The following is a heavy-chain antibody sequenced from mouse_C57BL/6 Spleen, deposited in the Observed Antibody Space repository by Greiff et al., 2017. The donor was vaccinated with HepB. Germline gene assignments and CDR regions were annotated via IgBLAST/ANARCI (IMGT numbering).Heavy chain of an antibody. J-gene: IGHJ3*01. CDR1: GYTFTGYW. CDR2: ILPGSGST. Sequence: VQLQQSGAELMKPGASVKLSCKATGYTFTGYWIEWVKQRPGHGLEWIGEILPGSGSTNYTAKFKGKATFTADTSSNTAYMQLSSLTTEDSAIYYCASDFAYWGQGTLVTVSA. CDR3: ASDFAY. V-gene: IGHV1-9*01.